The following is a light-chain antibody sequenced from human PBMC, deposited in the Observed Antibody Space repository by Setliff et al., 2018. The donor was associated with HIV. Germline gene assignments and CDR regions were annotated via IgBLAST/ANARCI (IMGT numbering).Light chain of an antibody. CDR2: EVS. V-gene: IGLV2-14*01. Sequence: QSVLTQPASVSGSPGQSITISCTATTSDVGGYNYVSWYQHHPGKAPKLMIYEVSNRPSGVSNRFSGSKSGNTASLTISGLQAEDEADYFCSSYTSSSTYVFGAGTKAPS. CDR3: SSYTSSSTYV. CDR1: TSDVGGYNY. J-gene: IGLJ1*01.